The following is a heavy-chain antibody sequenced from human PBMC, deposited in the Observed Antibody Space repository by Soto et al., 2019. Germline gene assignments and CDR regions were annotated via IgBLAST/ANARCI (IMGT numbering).Heavy chain of an antibody. D-gene: IGHD2-2*01. CDR2: IYYSGST. J-gene: IGHJ5*02. V-gene: IGHV4-59*01. Sequence: QVQLQESGPGLVKPSETLSLTCTVSGGSISSYYWSWIRQPPGKGLEWIGYIYYSGSTNYNPSLKSRVTISVDTSKNQFSRKLSSVTAADTAVYYCARYSVVVPAARSWFGPWGQGTLVTVSS. CDR1: GGSISSYY. CDR3: ARYSVVVPAARSWFGP.